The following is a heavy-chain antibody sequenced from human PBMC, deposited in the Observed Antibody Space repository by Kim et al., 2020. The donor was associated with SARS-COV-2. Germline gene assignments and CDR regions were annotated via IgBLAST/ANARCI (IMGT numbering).Heavy chain of an antibody. V-gene: IGHV4-4*09. D-gene: IGHD3-16*01. J-gene: IGHJ2*01. Sequence: TNYNPALKSRVTISVDPSKNQFSLKLSSVTAADTAVYYCARSRFGWYFDLWGRGTLVTVSS. CDR2: T. CDR3: ARSRFGWYFDL.